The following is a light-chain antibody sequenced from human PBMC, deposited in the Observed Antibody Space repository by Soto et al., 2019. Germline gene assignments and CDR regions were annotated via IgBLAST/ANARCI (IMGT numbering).Light chain of an antibody. CDR2: RNN. Sequence: QSVLTQPPSASGTPGQRVTISCSGSSSNIGSNYVYWYQQLPGTAPKLLIYRNNQRPSGVPDRCSGSKSATSASLAIIGRRSEDEANYYCAAWDDSLSGVVFGGGTKLTVL. CDR3: AAWDDSLSGVV. V-gene: IGLV1-47*01. CDR1: SSNIGSNY. J-gene: IGLJ3*02.